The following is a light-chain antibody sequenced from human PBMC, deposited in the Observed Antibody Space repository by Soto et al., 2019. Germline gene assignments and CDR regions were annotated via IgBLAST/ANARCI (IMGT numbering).Light chain of an antibody. CDR2: GAS. CDR1: QSVSSSY. J-gene: IGKJ1*01. V-gene: IGKV3-20*01. Sequence: TQSPSTLSASVGDTVTITCRASQSVSSSYLAWYQQKPGQAPRLLIYGASSRATGIPNRFSGSGSGTDFTLTISRLEPEDFAVYYCQQYGNSPQTFGQGTKVDIK. CDR3: QQYGNSPQT.